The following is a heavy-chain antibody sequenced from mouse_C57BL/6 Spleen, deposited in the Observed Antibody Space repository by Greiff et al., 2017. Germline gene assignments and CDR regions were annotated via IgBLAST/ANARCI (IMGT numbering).Heavy chain of an antibody. Sequence: QVQLQQPGAELVRPGTSVTLSCKASGYTFTSYWMHWVKQRPGQGLEWIGVIDPSDSYTNYNQKFKGNATLTVDKSSSTAYMQRSSLTSEDSAVYDCARGGTVDYWGQGTTRTVSS. CDR2: IDPSDSYT. CDR3: ARGGTVDY. J-gene: IGHJ2*01. CDR1: GYTFTSYW. D-gene: IGHD2-14*01. V-gene: IGHV1-59*01.